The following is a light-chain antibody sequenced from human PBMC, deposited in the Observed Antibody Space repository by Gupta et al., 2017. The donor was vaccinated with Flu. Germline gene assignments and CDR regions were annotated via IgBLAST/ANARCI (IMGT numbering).Light chain of an antibody. CDR2: NSD. J-gene: IGLJ3*02. CDR1: GSNIGSNS. V-gene: IGLV1-47*01. CDR3: AAWDNSVSGPV. Sequence: QAVLTQPPSASGTPGPGASISSSGSGSNIGSNSGYWYQPLPGTAPHLIIYNSDQRPSGVPDRFSGSKSGTSAALAISGLRSEDEADYYCAAWDNSVSGPVFGGGTKVTVL.